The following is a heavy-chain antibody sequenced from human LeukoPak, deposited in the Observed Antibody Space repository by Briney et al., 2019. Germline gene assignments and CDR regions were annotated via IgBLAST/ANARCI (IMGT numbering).Heavy chain of an antibody. Sequence: PGGSLRLSCAASGFTFSNAWMNWVRQAPGKGLEWVGRIKSKAAGGTTDYAAPVKGRFTLSRDDSKNTLYLQMNSLKTEDTAVYYCTTEGVRYSYVVGLFDYWGRGTVVTVSS. D-gene: IGHD5-18*01. J-gene: IGHJ4*02. CDR3: TTEGVRYSYVVGLFDY. CDR1: GFTFSNAW. V-gene: IGHV3-15*01. CDR2: IKSKAAGGTT.